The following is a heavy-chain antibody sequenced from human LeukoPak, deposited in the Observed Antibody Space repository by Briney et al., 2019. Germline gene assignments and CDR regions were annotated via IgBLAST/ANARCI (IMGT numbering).Heavy chain of an antibody. V-gene: IGHV3-53*01. CDR1: GFTVSSTC. CDR2: IYSGGSS. Sequence: GGSLRLSCAAAGFTVSSTCMSWVRQAPGKGLEWVSVIYSGGSSYYADSVKGRFTISRDNSKNTLYLQMNSLRAEDTAVYYCARGAAAVVFDYWGQGTLVTVSS. J-gene: IGHJ4*02. D-gene: IGHD6-13*01. CDR3: ARGAAAVVFDY.